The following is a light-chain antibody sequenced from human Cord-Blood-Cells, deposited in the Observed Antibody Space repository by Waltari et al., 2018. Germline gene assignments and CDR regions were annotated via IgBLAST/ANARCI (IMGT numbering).Light chain of an antibody. CDR1: SSDVGGYNY. CDR2: DVS. Sequence: QSALTQPASVSGSPGQSTTISCTGTSSDVGGYNYVSWYQQHPGKAPKLMIYDVSNRQSGVSNRFSGSKSGNTASLTISGLQAEDEADYYCSSYTSSSSYVFGTGTKVTVL. V-gene: IGLV2-14*01. J-gene: IGLJ1*01. CDR3: SSYTSSSSYV.